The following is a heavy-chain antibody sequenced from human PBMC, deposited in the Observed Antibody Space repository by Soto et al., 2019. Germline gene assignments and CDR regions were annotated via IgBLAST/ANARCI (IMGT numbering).Heavy chain of an antibody. CDR3: ARGWLGVLWCGEHVHDAFDS. V-gene: IGHV3-48*01. J-gene: IGHJ3*02. Sequence: EVQLVESGGGLVQPGGSLRLSCAASGFTFSSYSMNWVRQAPGKGLEWVSYISSSSSTIYYADSVKGRFTISRDNAKNSLDLQMNSLRGDDMAVYCCARGWLGVLWCGEHVHDAFDSWGQGTMVTVSS. CDR2: ISSSSSTI. CDR1: GFTFSSYS. D-gene: IGHD3-10*01.